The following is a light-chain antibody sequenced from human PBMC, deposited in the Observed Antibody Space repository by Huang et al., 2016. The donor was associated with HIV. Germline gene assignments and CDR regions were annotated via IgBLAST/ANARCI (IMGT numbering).Light chain of an antibody. CDR3: QQYGSSPIT. Sequence: EIVLTQSPGTLSLSPGERATLSCRASQSVSSNLAWYQQKPGQAPRLLIYDAVIRATGIPDRFSGGGSGTDFTLTISRLEPEDFALYYCQQYGSSPITVGQGTRLDIK. J-gene: IGKJ5*01. V-gene: IGKV3-20*01. CDR2: DAV. CDR1: QSVSSN.